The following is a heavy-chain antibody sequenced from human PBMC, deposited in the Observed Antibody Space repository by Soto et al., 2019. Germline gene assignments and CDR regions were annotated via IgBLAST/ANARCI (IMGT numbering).Heavy chain of an antibody. Sequence: SETLSLTCTVSGGSITTGGYYWSWIRQLPGKGLEWIGHRYYSESTYYNPSLKSRVSISLDTSKNQFSLKLSFVTAADTAMYYCARTKCSGGSCYSRSLDYWGQGTPVTVSS. CDR3: ARTKCSGGSCYSRSLDY. D-gene: IGHD2-15*01. CDR1: GGSITTGGYY. CDR2: RYYSEST. J-gene: IGHJ4*02. V-gene: IGHV4-31*03.